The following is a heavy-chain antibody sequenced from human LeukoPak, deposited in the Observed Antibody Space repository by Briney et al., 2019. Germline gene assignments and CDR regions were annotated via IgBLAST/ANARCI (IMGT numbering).Heavy chain of an antibody. V-gene: IGHV3-9*01. CDR1: GFTFDDYA. CDR3: AKVGRTWQQMVLYFDY. CDR2: ISWNSGSI. D-gene: IGHD6-13*01. Sequence: GGSLRLSCAASGFTFDDYAMHWVRQAPGKGLEWVSGISWNSGSIDYADSVRGRFTISRDNAKNSLYLQMNSLRSEDTALYYCAKVGRTWQQMVLYFDYWGQGTLVTVSS. J-gene: IGHJ4*02.